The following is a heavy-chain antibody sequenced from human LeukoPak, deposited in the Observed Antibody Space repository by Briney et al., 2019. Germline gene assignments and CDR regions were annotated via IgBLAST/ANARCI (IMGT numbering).Heavy chain of an antibody. CDR1: GFTFTTSA. CDR3: AREGGGYYDFWSGYLNWFDP. V-gene: IGHV1-58*01. Sequence: SVKVSCKASGFTFTTSAVQWVRQARGQRLEWIGWIVVGSGNTNYAQKFQGRVTMTRNTSISTAYMELSSLRSEDTAVYYCAREGGGYYDFWSGYLNWFDPWGQGTLVTVSS. D-gene: IGHD3-3*01. CDR2: IVVGSGNT. J-gene: IGHJ5*02.